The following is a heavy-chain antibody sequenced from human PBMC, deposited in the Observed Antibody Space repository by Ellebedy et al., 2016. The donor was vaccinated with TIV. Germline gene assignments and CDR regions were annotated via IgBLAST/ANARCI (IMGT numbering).Heavy chain of an antibody. CDR2: ISYDGSNK. J-gene: IGHJ3*02. CDR1: GFTFSNFG. V-gene: IGHV3-30*18. CDR3: AKLRLRDAFDI. Sequence: GESLKISCAASGFTFSNFGMHWVRQAPGKGLEWVAAISYDGSNKYYADSVKGRFTISRDNSKNTLYLQMNSLRAEDTAVYYCAKLRLRDAFDIWGQGTTVTVSS. D-gene: IGHD6-25*01.